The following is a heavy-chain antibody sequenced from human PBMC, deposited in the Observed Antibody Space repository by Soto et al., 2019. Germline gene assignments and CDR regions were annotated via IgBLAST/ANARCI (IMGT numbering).Heavy chain of an antibody. J-gene: IGHJ4*02. D-gene: IGHD7-27*01. Sequence: EVQLVESGGGLVKPEGSLRLSCAASGFTFSSYSMNWVRQAPGKGLEWVSSISSSSSYIYYADSVKGRFTISRDNAKNSLYLQMNSLRAEDTAVYYCARDLGMEYYFDYWGQGTLVTVSS. V-gene: IGHV3-21*01. CDR3: ARDLGMEYYFDY. CDR1: GFTFSSYS. CDR2: ISSSSSYI.